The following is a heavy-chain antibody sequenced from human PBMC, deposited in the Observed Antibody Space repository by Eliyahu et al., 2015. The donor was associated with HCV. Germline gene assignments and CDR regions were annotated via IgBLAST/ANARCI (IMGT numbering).Heavy chain of an antibody. CDR1: GFTFSSYS. CDR3: ARWGGYDYGDYRREVPYWYFDL. Sequence: EVQLVESGGGLVQPGGSLRLSCAASGFTFSSYSMNWXRQAPGKGLEWVSYISSSSSTIYYADSVKGRFTISRDNAKNSLYLQMNSLRDEDTAVYYCARWGGYDYGDYRREVPYWYFDLWGRGTLVTVSS. D-gene: IGHD4-17*01. J-gene: IGHJ2*01. CDR2: ISSSSSTI. V-gene: IGHV3-48*02.